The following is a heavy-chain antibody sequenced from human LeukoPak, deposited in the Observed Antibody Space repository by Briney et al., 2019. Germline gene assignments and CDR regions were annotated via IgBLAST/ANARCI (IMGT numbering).Heavy chain of an antibody. CDR1: GFTVSSNY. V-gene: IGHV3-53*01. CDR2: IYSGGST. Sequence: GGSLRLSCAASGFTVSSNYMSWVRQAPGKGLEWVSVIYSGGSTYYADSVKGRFTISRDNSKNTLYLQMNSLRAEDTAVYYCARDRALGELAPYFDYWGQGTLVTVSS. J-gene: IGHJ4*02. D-gene: IGHD1-26*01. CDR3: ARDRALGELAPYFDY.